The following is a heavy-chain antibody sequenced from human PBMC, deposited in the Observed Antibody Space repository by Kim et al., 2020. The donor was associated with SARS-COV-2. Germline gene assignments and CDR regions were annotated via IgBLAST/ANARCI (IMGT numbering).Heavy chain of an antibody. CDR2: GSK. CDR3: ANGRLYFDY. J-gene: IGHJ4*02. D-gene: IGHD6-25*01. V-gene: IGHV3-23*01. Sequence: GSKYYADSVKCRFTISRDKSKNTLYQQMSRLRAEDTAVYYCANGRLYFDYWGQGTLVTVSS.